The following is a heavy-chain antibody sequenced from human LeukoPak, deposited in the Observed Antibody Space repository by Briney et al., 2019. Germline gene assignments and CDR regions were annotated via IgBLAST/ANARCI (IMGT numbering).Heavy chain of an antibody. Sequence: SETLSLTCAVYGGSFSGYYWSWIRQPPGKGLEWIGEINHSGSTNYNPSLKSRVTISVDTSKHQFSLKLSSVPAADTAVYYCARGYCSGGSCYSAYYYYYMDVWGKGTTVTVSS. CDR1: GGSFSGYY. CDR3: ARGYCSGGSCYSAYYYYYMDV. D-gene: IGHD2-15*01. V-gene: IGHV4-34*01. J-gene: IGHJ6*03. CDR2: INHSGST.